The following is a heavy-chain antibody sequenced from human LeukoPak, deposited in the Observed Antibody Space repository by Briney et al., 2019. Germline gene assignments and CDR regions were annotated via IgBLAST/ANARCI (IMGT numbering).Heavy chain of an antibody. V-gene: IGHV1-46*01. CDR2: VKPTTGST. Sequence: GASVKVSCKASGYTFTSYYMHWVRQAPGQGLEWMGIVKPTTGSTSYAQKFQGRVTMTRDTSTSTVYMELSSLRSEDTAVYYCARRADSSSDQYNWFDPWGQGTLVTVSS. D-gene: IGHD3-22*01. J-gene: IGHJ5*02. CDR1: GYTFTSYY. CDR3: ARRADSSSDQYNWFDP.